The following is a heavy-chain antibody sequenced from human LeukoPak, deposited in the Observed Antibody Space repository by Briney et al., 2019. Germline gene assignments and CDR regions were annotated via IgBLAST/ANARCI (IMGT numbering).Heavy chain of an antibody. D-gene: IGHD3-22*01. Sequence: GGSLRLSCAASGFTFSSYWMNWARQAPGKGLEWVSVIYSGGSTYYADSVKGRFTISRDNSKNTLYLQMNSLRAEDTAVYYCARASSGYYVDYWGQGTLVTVSS. J-gene: IGHJ4*02. CDR1: GFTFSSYW. V-gene: IGHV3-53*01. CDR2: IYSGGST. CDR3: ARASSGYYVDY.